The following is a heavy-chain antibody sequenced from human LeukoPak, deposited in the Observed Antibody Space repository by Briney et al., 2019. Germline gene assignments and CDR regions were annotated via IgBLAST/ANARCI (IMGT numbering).Heavy chain of an antibody. V-gene: IGHV6-1*01. CDR1: VDSVSSNSAD. Sequence: SQSLSLTCAISVDSVSSNSADWNWIRRSPSKGLEWRGRTYYRSKWHSYYAPSVKSRITINPDTSKNQFSLQLKSVTPEDTAVYYCARMVGLVSDFWGQGTLVTVSS. CDR2: TYYRSKWHS. CDR3: ARMVGLVSDF. D-gene: IGHD3-10*01. J-gene: IGHJ4*02.